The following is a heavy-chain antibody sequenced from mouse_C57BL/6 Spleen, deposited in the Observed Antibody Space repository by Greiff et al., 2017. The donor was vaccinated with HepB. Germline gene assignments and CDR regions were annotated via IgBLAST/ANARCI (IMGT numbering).Heavy chain of an antibody. V-gene: IGHV5-17*01. CDR1: GFTFSDYG. Sequence: EVQVVESGGGLVKPGGSLKLSCAASGFTFSDYGMHWVRQAPEKGLEWVAYISSGSSTIYYADTVKGRFTISRDNAKNTLFLQMTSLRSEDTAMYYCARPHITTVVPFAYWGQGTLVTVSA. D-gene: IGHD1-1*01. CDR3: ARPHITTVVPFAY. J-gene: IGHJ3*01. CDR2: ISSGSSTI.